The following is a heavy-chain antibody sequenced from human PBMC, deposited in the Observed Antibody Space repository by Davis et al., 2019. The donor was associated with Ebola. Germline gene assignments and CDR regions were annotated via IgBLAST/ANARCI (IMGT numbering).Heavy chain of an antibody. J-gene: IGHJ4*02. CDR3: ARGGSGY. CDR2: ISYSGST. CDR1: GGAVSSGGYF. Sequence: MPSETLSLTCTVSGGAVSSGGYFWSWIRQPPGKGLEWIGYISYSGSTNYNPSLKSRLTISVDTSKNQLSLRLSSVTAADTAVYYCARGGSGYWGQGTLVTVSS. V-gene: IGHV4-61*08. D-gene: IGHD1-26*01.